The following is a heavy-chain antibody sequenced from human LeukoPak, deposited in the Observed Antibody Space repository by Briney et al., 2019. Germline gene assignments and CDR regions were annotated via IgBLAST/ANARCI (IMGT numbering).Heavy chain of an antibody. J-gene: IGHJ6*04. CDR2: IYCSGST. CDR1: GGSMSSYY. Sequence: PSETLSLTCTVSGGSMSSYYWSWIRQPPGKGLEWIGYIYCSGSTNYNPSLKSRITISVDTSKNQFSLKLSSVTAADTAVYYCAKGEDCSSVNCRTPRAYGMDVWGKGSTVTVSS. CDR3: AKGEDCSSVNCRTPRAYGMDV. V-gene: IGHV4-59*01. D-gene: IGHD2-2*01.